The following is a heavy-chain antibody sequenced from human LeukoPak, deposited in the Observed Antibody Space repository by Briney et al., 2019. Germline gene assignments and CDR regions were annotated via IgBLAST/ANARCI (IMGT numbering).Heavy chain of an antibody. CDR3: ARDRRGDSYGPLDS. J-gene: IGHJ4*02. CDR1: GFSLSSHS. Sequence: VQPGGSLRLSCAASGFSLSSHSMNWVRQAPGKGLEWVSYISSSSSVIFYPDSMKGRFTISRDNAKNSLYLQMNSLTADDTAVYYCARDRRGDSYGPLDSWGQGTLVTVSS. V-gene: IGHV3-48*01. CDR2: ISSSSSVI. D-gene: IGHD5-18*01.